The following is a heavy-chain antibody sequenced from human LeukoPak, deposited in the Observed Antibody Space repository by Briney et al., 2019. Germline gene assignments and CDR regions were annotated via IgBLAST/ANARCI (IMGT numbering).Heavy chain of an antibody. Sequence: SETLSLTCAVYGGSFSGYYWSWIRQPPGKGLEWIGEINHSGSTNYNPSLKSRVTISVDTSKNQFSLKLSSVTAADTALYYCARVGVDDSGNIPKYFFDYWGQGTLVTVSS. J-gene: IGHJ4*02. V-gene: IGHV4-34*01. CDR1: GGSFSGYY. CDR3: ARVGVDDSGNIPKYFFDY. D-gene: IGHD4-23*01. CDR2: INHSGST.